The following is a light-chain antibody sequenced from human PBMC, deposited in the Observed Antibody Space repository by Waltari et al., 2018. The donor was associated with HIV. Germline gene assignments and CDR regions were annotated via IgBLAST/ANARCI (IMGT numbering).Light chain of an antibody. Sequence: DIQITQSPPSLSASVGQRVPITCRASQTVRSSLAWYQQRPGKAPKSLVYGASKLQTEVPSRFSAGGSGTNFSLTISSLKPDDFATYICQQYYTFPRTFGRGTRVDMK. J-gene: IGKJ1*01. CDR2: GAS. V-gene: IGKV1D-16*01. CDR1: QTVRSS. CDR3: QQYYTFPRT.